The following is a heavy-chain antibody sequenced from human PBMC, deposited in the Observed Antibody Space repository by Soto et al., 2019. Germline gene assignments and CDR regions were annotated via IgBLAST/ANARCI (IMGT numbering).Heavy chain of an antibody. CDR2: ISGSGGST. CDR3: AKEVSLGSTVDLGY. D-gene: IGHD7-27*01. Sequence: GGSLRLSCAASGFTFSIFAMSWVRQSPGKGLEWVSTISGSGGSTYYADAVKGRFSISRDNSMGTLYLQMKSLRVEDTAIYYCAKEVSLGSTVDLGYWGQGTLVTVPQ. CDR1: GFTFSIFA. V-gene: IGHV3-23*01. J-gene: IGHJ4*02.